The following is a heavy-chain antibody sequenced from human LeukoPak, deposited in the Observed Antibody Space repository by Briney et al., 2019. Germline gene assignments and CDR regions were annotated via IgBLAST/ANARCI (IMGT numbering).Heavy chain of an antibody. J-gene: IGHJ4*02. CDR3: ARAPFGELFEYYFDY. D-gene: IGHD3-10*01. CDR1: GGSISSYY. CDR2: IYYSGST. V-gene: IGHV4-59*01. Sequence: SETLSLTCTVSGGSISSYYWSWIRQPPGKGLEWIGYIYYSGSTNYNPSLKSRVTISVDTSKNQFSLKLSSVTAADTAVYYCARAPFGELFEYYFDYWGQGTLVTVPS.